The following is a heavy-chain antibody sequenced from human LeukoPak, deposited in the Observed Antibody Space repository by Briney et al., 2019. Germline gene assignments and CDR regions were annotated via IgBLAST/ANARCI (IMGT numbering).Heavy chain of an antibody. Sequence: ASVKVSCKASGYTFTSYYMHWVRQPPGQGLEWMGIINPSGGSTSYAQKFQGRVTMTRDTSTSTVYMELSSLRSEDTAVYYCARARGYSYGYVPGLDYWGQGTLVTVSS. V-gene: IGHV1-46*01. J-gene: IGHJ4*02. CDR3: ARARGYSYGYVPGLDY. CDR1: GYTFTSYY. D-gene: IGHD5-18*01. CDR2: INPSGGST.